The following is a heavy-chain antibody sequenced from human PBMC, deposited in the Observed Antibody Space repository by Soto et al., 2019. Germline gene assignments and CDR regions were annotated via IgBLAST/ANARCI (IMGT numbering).Heavy chain of an antibody. CDR3: ARRNAYNNNRYICFDP. CDR1: GASVSDYS. D-gene: IGHD1-1*01. Sequence: PXGTLSLTFAIYGASVSDYSWSWIRQPPGKGLQWIGEINHTVSTNYSPSLNSRVTISQDTSKNQFFLRLRSVTAADTAVYYCARRNAYNNNRYICFDPWGQGTPVTVSS. CDR2: INHTVST. V-gene: IGHV4-34*01. J-gene: IGHJ5*02.